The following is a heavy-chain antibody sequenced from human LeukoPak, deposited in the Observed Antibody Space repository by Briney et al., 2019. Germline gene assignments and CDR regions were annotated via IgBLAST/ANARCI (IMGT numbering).Heavy chain of an antibody. D-gene: IGHD2-8*01. Sequence: PGGSLRLSCAASGFTLSSYAMSWVRQAPGKGLEWVSAISGSGGSTYYADSVKGRFTLSRDNSKNTLYLQMNSLRAEDTAVYYCAKDGIGYCTNGVCRYNWFDPWGQGTLVTVSS. CDR1: GFTLSSYA. CDR2: ISGSGGST. V-gene: IGHV3-23*01. CDR3: AKDGIGYCTNGVCRYNWFDP. J-gene: IGHJ5*02.